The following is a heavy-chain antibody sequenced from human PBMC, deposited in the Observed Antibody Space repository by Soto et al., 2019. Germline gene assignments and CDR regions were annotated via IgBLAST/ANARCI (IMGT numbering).Heavy chain of an antibody. D-gene: IGHD5-12*01. V-gene: IGHV1-18*01. CDR3: ARDQDIVATTDYFDY. CDR1: GYTFTSYG. J-gene: IGHJ4*02. Sequence: ASVKVSCKASGYTFTSYGISWVRQAPGQGLEWMGWISAYNGNTNYAQKLQGRVTMTTDTSTSTAYMELRSLRSDDTAVYYCARDQDIVATTDYFDYWGQGTLVTVSS. CDR2: ISAYNGNT.